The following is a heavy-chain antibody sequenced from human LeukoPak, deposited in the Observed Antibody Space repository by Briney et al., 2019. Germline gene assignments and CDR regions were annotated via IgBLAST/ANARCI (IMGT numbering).Heavy chain of an antibody. V-gene: IGHV4-31*03. CDR3: ARDLEGSSVDV. Sequence: PSETLSLTCTVSGGSISSGGYYWSWIRQHPGKGLEWIGYIYYSGGTYYNPSLKSRVTISVDTSKNQFSLKLSSVTAADTAVYYCARDLEGSSVDVWGQGTTVTVSS. CDR2: IYYSGGT. D-gene: IGHD3-10*01. CDR1: GGSISSGGYY. J-gene: IGHJ6*02.